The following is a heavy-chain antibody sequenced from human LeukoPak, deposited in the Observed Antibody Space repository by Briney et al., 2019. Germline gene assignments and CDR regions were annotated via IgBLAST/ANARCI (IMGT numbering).Heavy chain of an antibody. J-gene: IGHJ4*02. V-gene: IGHV3-48*01. CDR2: ISSSSSSI. CDR1: GFTFSSYS. Sequence: PGGSLRLSCEASGFTFSSYSMNWVRQAPGKGLEWVSYISSSSSSIYYADSVKGRFTISRDNSKNTLYLQMNSLRAEDTAVYYCAKDLRVGSYSSTAPFDYWGQGTLVTVSS. D-gene: IGHD6-13*01. CDR3: AKDLRVGSYSSTAPFDY.